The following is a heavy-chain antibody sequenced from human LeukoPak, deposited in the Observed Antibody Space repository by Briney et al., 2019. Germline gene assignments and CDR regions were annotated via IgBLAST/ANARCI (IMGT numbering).Heavy chain of an antibody. CDR2: ISTYNGKT. Sequence: RVASVKVSCKTSGYTFTSYGISWVRQAPGQGLEWMGWISTYNGKTIYAQKFQGRVTMTEDTSTDTAYMELSSLRSEDTAVYYCATPQYYYDSSGYLISRWFDPWGQGTLVTVSS. J-gene: IGHJ5*02. CDR3: ATPQYYYDSSGYLISRWFDP. V-gene: IGHV1-18*01. CDR1: GYTFTSYG. D-gene: IGHD3-22*01.